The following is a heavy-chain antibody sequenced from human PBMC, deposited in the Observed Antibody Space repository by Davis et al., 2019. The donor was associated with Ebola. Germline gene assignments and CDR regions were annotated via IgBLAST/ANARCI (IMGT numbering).Heavy chain of an antibody. CDR2: IRKKTNSYTT. CDR1: GFPFSDHY. Sequence: PGGSLRLSCAASGFPFSDHYMDWVRQTSGKGLEWVGRIRKKTNSYTTEYAASVKGRFTISRDDSNNSLYLQMNSLKTEDTAVYYCVRVDSYYYYDYWGQGTLVSVSS. CDR3: VRVDSYYYYDY. V-gene: IGHV3-72*01. D-gene: IGHD3-10*01. J-gene: IGHJ4*02.